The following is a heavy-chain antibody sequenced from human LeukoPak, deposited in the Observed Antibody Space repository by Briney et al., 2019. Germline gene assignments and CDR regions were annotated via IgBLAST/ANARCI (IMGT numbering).Heavy chain of an antibody. J-gene: IGHJ3*02. CDR3: ARSSNGGYDFGDAFDI. Sequence: ASVKVSCKASGYTFTGYYMHWVRQAPGQGLEWMGWTNPNSGGTNYAQKFQGRVTMTRDTSISTAYMELSRLRSDDTAVYYCARSSNGGYDFGDAFDIWGQGTMVTVSS. CDR1: GYTFTGYY. D-gene: IGHD5-12*01. V-gene: IGHV1-2*02. CDR2: TNPNSGGT.